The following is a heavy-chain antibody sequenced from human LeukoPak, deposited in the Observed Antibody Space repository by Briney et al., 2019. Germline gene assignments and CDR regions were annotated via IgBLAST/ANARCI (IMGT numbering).Heavy chain of an antibody. Sequence: GESLRISCKGSGYSFTSYWISWVRQMPGKGLEGMGRIDPSDSYTNYSPSFQGHVTISADKSISTAYLQWSSLKASDTAMYYCARDIVVVPAAMNYYYGMDVWGKGTTVTVSS. CDR3: ARDIVVVPAAMNYYYGMDV. CDR2: IDPSDSYT. CDR1: GYSFTSYW. V-gene: IGHV5-10-1*01. J-gene: IGHJ6*04. D-gene: IGHD2-2*01.